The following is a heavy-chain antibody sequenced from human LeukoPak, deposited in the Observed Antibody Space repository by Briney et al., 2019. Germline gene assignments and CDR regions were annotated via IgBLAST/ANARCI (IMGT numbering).Heavy chain of an antibody. J-gene: IGHJ4*02. CDR1: GYTFTRYG. CDR2: INTYNDNT. Sequence: ASVKVSCKASGYTFTRYGISWVRQAPGQGLEWMGWINTYNDNTDYAQKLQGRVTMTTDTSTSTAYMELRSLRSDDTALYYCATNYYDSSGYYSIDYWGQGTLVTVSS. V-gene: IGHV1-18*04. CDR3: ATNYYDSSGYYSIDY. D-gene: IGHD3-22*01.